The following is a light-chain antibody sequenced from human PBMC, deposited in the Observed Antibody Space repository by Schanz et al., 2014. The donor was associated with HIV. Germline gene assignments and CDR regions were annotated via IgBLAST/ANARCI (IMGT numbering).Light chain of an antibody. J-gene: IGKJ1*01. CDR1: QSVSSSY. CDR3: QQYGSPPWT. V-gene: IGKV3-20*01. CDR2: GAS. Sequence: DIVLTQSPDTLSVPPGERATLSCRASQSVSSSYLAWYQQKPGQAPRLLIYGASSRATGIPDRFSGSGSGTDFTLTISSLQSEDFAVYYCQQYGSPPWTFGQGTKVEV.